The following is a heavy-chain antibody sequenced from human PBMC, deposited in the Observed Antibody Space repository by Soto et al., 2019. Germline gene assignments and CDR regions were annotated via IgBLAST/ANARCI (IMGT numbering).Heavy chain of an antibody. CDR2: IFYSGTT. CDR3: ARGVLY. D-gene: IGHD1-1*01. CDR1: GGSMISYF. V-gene: IGHV4-59*06. J-gene: IGHJ4*02. Sequence: SETLSLTCTVSGGSMISYFWSWIRQPPGKGLEWIGNIFYSGTTYYNPSLKSRVTISVDTSKNQFSLKLSSVTAADTAVYFCARGVLYWGQGTLVTVSS.